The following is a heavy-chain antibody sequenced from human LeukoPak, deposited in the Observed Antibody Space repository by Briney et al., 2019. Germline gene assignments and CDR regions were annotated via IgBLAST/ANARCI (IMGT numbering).Heavy chain of an antibody. Sequence: GGSLRLSCAASGFTFSDYYMSWIRQAPGKGLEWVSYIRSSSSSYTNYADSVKGRFTISRDNAKNSLYLQLNSLRAEDTAVYYCARASASYFDYWGQGTLVTVSS. CDR2: IRSSSSSYT. J-gene: IGHJ4*02. V-gene: IGHV3-11*06. CDR3: ARASASYFDY. CDR1: GFTFSDYY.